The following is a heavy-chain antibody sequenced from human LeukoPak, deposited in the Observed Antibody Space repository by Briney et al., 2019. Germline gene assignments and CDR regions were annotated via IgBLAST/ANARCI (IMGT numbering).Heavy chain of an antibody. CDR3: AGFKRGSTSYELRMGELSLHYFDF. V-gene: IGHV3-7*01. CDR2: IKQDVSET. CDR1: GFTFTRYW. Sequence: GRSLRLSCAAFGFTFTRYWMSWVRQVPGKGLEWVANIKQDVSETYYVDSVKGRFTISRDNGMNSLYLQLNSLRAEDTAVYYCAGFKRGSTSYELRMGELSLHYFDFWGQGTLVTVSS. J-gene: IGHJ4*02. D-gene: IGHD3-16*02.